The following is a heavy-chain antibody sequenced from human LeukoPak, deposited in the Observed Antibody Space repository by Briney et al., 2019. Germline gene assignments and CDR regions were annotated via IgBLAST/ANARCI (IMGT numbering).Heavy chain of an antibody. V-gene: IGHV3-23*01. D-gene: IGHD3-10*01. J-gene: IGHJ4*02. CDR3: ARVRVGFGELSPGVDY. CDR1: GFTFSSYA. Sequence: PGGSLRLSCAASGFTFSSYAMSWVRQAPGKGLEWVSAISGSGGSTYYADSVKGRFTISRDNSKNTLYLQMNSLRAEDTAVYYCARVRVGFGELSPGVDYWGQGTLVTVSS. CDR2: ISGSGGST.